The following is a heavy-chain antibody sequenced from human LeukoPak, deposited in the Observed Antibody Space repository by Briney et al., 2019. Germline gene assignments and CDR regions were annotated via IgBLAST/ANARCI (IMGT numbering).Heavy chain of an antibody. V-gene: IGHV1-8*01. CDR2: MNPNSGNT. Sequence: GASVTVSCKASGYTFTSYDINWVRQATGQGLEWMGWMNPNSGNTGYAQKFQGRVTMTRNTSISTAYMELSSLRSEDTAVYYCARVAGFKDDAFDIWGQGTMVTVSS. CDR1: GYTFTSYD. J-gene: IGHJ3*02. D-gene: IGHD6-13*01. CDR3: ARVAGFKDDAFDI.